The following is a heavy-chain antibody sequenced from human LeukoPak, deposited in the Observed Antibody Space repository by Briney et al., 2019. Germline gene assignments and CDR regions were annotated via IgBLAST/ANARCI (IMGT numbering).Heavy chain of an antibody. D-gene: IGHD1-26*01. V-gene: IGHV4-59*01. J-gene: IGHJ3*02. CDR3: ARDVGGRIGASDI. CDR1: GGSISSYY. Sequence: PSETLSLTCTVSGGSISSYYWSWIRQPPGEGLEWIEYIHYSGSTNYNPSFKSRVTISVDTSKNQFSLKLSPVTAADTAVYYCARDVGGRIGASDIWGQGTMVTVSS. CDR2: IHYSGST.